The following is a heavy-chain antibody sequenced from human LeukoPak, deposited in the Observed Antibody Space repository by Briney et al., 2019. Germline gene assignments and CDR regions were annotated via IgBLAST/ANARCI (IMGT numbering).Heavy chain of an antibody. V-gene: IGHV3-48*02. CDR1: GFRFSVYS. Sequence: GGSLRLSCAASGFRFSVYSMNWVRQAPGKGLEWVSYINSFSSVMYYADSVRGRFTISRDDAKNSLYLQMNSLRDEDAAIYYCARDTTTVAAVRTFDYWGQRTLVAVSS. CDR2: INSFSSVM. D-gene: IGHD6-19*01. J-gene: IGHJ4*02. CDR3: ARDTTTVAAVRTFDY.